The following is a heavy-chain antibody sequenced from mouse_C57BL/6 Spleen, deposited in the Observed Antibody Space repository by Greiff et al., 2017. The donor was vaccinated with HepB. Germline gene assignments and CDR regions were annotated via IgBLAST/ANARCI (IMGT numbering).Heavy chain of an antibody. J-gene: IGHJ4*01. CDR3: ARRLDYYGSSFYAMDY. D-gene: IGHD1-1*01. CDR1: GYAFSSSW. Sequence: VKLQESGPELVKPGASVKISCKASGYAFSSSWMNWVKQRPGKGLEWIGRIYPGDGDTNYNGKFKGKATLTADKSSSTAYMQLSSLTSEDSAVYFCARRLDYYGSSFYAMDYWGQGTSVTVSS. CDR2: IYPGDGDT. V-gene: IGHV1-82*01.